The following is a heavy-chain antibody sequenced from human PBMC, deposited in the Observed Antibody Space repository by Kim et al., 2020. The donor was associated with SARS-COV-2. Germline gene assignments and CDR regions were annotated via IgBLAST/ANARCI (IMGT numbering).Heavy chain of an antibody. CDR3: ARTSGSSSWLDDAFDI. V-gene: IGHV7-4-1*02. D-gene: IGHD6-13*01. J-gene: IGHJ3*02. CDR2: INTNTGNP. Sequence: ASVKVSCKASGDTFTTYAMNWVRQAPGQGLEWMGWINTNTGNPTYAQGFTGRFVFSLDTSVSTAYLQISSLEAEDTAVYYCARTSGSSSWLDDAFDIWGQGTMVTVSS. CDR1: GDTFTTYA.